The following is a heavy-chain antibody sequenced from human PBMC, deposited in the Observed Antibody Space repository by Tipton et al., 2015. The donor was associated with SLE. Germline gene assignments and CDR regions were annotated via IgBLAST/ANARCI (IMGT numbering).Heavy chain of an antibody. CDR2: IKQDGSEK. Sequence: GSLRLSCAASGFTFDDYTMHWVRQAPGKGLEWVANIKQDGSEKYYVDSVKGRFTISRDNAKNSLYLQMNSLRAEDTAVYYCARDDSRRNAFDIWGQGTMVTVSS. V-gene: IGHV3-7*01. CDR1: GFTFDDYT. CDR3: ARDDSRRNAFDI. D-gene: IGHD1-14*01. J-gene: IGHJ3*02.